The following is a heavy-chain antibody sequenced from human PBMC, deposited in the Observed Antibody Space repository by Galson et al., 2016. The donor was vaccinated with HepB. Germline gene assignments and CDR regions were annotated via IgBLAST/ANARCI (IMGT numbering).Heavy chain of an antibody. Sequence: SVKVSCKGSGYSFSDHYMHWVRQAPGQGLEWMGWINPNSGGTNYAQKFQGRVTMTRDTSISTVYMELNRLKSDDTAVYYCARDTSGWLWAVAGIDVWGQGTTVTVSS. V-gene: IGHV1-2*02. CDR1: GYSFSDHY. J-gene: IGHJ6*02. D-gene: IGHD6-19*01. CDR3: ARDTSGWLWAVAGIDV. CDR2: INPNSGGT.